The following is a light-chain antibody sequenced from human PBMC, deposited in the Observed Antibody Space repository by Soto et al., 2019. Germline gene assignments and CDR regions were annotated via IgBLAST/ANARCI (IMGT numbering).Light chain of an antibody. Sequence: QSALTQPASVSGSPGQSITISCTGTSSDVGSYNPVSWYQQHPGKAPKLMIYEGSKRPSGISNRFSASKSGNTASLTISGLQAEDEGDYYCCSYAGSSTYYVFGTGTKLTVL. CDR2: EGS. CDR3: CSYAGSSTYYV. V-gene: IGLV2-23*01. CDR1: SSDVGSYNP. J-gene: IGLJ1*01.